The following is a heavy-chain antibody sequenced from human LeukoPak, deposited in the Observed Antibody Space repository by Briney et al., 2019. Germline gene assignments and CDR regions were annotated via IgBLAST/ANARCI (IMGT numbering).Heavy chain of an antibody. Sequence: SETLSLTCTVSGGSISSGGYYWSWIRQHPGKGLEWIGYIYYSGSTYYNPSLKSRITISVDTSKNQFSLKLSSVTAADTAVYYCARGGEMATDFDYWGQGTLVTVSS. D-gene: IGHD5-24*01. CDR1: GGSISSGGYY. J-gene: IGHJ4*02. CDR2: IYYSGST. CDR3: ARGGEMATDFDY. V-gene: IGHV4-31*03.